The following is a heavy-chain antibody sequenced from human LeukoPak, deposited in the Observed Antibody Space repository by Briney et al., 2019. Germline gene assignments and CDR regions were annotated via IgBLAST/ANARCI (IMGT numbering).Heavy chain of an antibody. J-gene: IGHJ5*02. CDR3: ARGSSGWDNGGGYNWFDP. CDR1: GGSTSSYY. CDR2: IYTSGST. V-gene: IGHV4-4*07. Sequence: PSETLSLTCTVSGGSTSSYYWSWIRQPAGKGLEWIGRIYTSGSTNYNPSLKSRVTMSVDTSKNQFSLKLSSVTAADTAVYYCARGSSGWDNGGGYNWFDPWGQGTLVTVSS. D-gene: IGHD6-19*01.